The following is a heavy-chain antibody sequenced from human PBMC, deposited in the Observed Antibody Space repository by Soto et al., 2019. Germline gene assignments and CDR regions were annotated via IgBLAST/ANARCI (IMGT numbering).Heavy chain of an antibody. CDR3: ARVRPKYYYDSSGYFNY. J-gene: IGHJ4*02. Sequence: SETLSLTCTVSGGSISSSSYYWGWIRQPPGKGLEWIGSIYYSGSTYYNPSLKSRVTISVDTSKNQFSLKLSSVTAADTAVYYCARVRPKYYYDSSGYFNYWGQGTLVTVSS. CDR2: IYYSGST. CDR1: GGSISSSSYY. V-gene: IGHV4-39*01. D-gene: IGHD3-22*01.